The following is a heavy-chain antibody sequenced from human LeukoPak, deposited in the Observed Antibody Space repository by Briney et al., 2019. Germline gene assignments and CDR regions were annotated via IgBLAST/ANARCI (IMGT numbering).Heavy chain of an antibody. CDR1: GGSISSGSYY. CDR3: ARDLWKGYDSSPVGY. J-gene: IGHJ4*02. CDR2: IYTSGST. V-gene: IGHV4-61*02. D-gene: IGHD3-22*01. Sequence: SETLSLTCTVSGGSISSGSYYWSWIRQPAGKGLEWIGRIYTSGSTNYNPSLKSRVTISVDTSKNQFSLKLSSVPAADTAVYYCARDLWKGYDSSPVGYWGQGTLVTVSS.